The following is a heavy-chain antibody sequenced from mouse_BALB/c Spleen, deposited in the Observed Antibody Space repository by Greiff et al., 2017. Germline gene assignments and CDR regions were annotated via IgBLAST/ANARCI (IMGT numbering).Heavy chain of an antibody. CDR2: IWGDGST. V-gene: IGHV2-6-7*01. Sequence: QVQLKESGPGLVAPSPSLSITCPVSGFSLTGYGVNWVRQPPGKGLEWLGMIWGDGSTDYNSALKSRLSISKDNSKSQVFLKMNSLQTDDTARYYCAKCLRPYAMDYWGQGTSVTVSS. CDR3: AKCLRPYAMDY. CDR1: GFSLTGYG. J-gene: IGHJ4*01.